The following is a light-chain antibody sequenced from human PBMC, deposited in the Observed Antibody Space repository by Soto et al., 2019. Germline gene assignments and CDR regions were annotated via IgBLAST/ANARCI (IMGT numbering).Light chain of an antibody. CDR3: TSYASGSSHVV. J-gene: IGLJ2*01. CDR1: SSDIGGYDY. CDR2: DVN. V-gene: IGLV2-14*01. Sequence: QSALTQPASVSGSPGQSITLSCTGTSSDIGGYDYVSWYQRRPGKAPKLIIYDVNNRPSGVSNRFSGSKSGNTASLTISGLQAEDEADYYCTSYASGSSHVVFGGGTKVTVL.